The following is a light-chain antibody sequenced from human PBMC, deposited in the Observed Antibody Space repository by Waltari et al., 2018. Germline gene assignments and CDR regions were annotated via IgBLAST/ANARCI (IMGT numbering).Light chain of an antibody. CDR3: QQYNSYPLT. J-gene: IGKJ2*01. V-gene: IGKV1-5*03. CDR2: MAS. CDR1: QSFSSR. Sequence: DIQMTQSPSTLYASVGDRVTITCRASQSFSSRLAWYQQKPGKATKLLIYMASSLESGVPSRFSGSGSGTEFTLTISSLQPDDFATYYCQQYNSYPLTFGQGTKLEIK.